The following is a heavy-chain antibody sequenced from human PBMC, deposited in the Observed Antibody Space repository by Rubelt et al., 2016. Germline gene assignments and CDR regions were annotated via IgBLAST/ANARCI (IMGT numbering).Heavy chain of an antibody. V-gene: IGHV1-69*04. CDR2: IIPILGIA. CDR1: GGTFSSYA. J-gene: IGHJ5*02. Sequence: QVQLVQSGAEVKKPGSSVKVSCKASGGTFSSYAISWVRQAPGQGLEWMGRIIPILGIANYAQKFQGRVTITADKATSTAYMELSSLRSEDTAVDYCARMHTFTFDPWGQGTLVTVSS. CDR3: ARMHTFTFDP. D-gene: IGHD3-16*01.